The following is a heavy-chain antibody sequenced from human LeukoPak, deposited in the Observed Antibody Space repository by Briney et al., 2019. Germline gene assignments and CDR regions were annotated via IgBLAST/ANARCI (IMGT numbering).Heavy chain of an antibody. J-gene: IGHJ4*02. CDR2: ISGTGGNR. D-gene: IGHD3/OR15-3a*01. V-gene: IGHV3-23*01. CDR3: AKVATWTYFDY. Sequence: GGSLRLSCAASGFTFSNYAMSWVRKAPGKGLEWVSAISGTGGNRYYADSVKGRFAISRDNSKNTLYLQMNSLRAEDTALYYCAKVATWTYFDYWGQGTLVTVSS. CDR1: GFTFSNYA.